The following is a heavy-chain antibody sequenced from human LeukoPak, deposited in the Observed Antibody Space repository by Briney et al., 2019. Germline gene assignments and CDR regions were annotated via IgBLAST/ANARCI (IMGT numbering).Heavy chain of an antibody. CDR2: IYSGGST. CDR1: GFTVSSNY. Sequence: PGGSLRLSCAASGFTVSSNYMSWVRQAPGKGLEWVSVIYSGGSTYYADSVKGRFTISRDNSKNTLYLQMNSLRAEDTAVYYCASIKDTAMVWEDYWGQGTLVTVSS. J-gene: IGHJ4*02. CDR3: ASIKDTAMVWEDY. V-gene: IGHV3-66*01. D-gene: IGHD5-18*01.